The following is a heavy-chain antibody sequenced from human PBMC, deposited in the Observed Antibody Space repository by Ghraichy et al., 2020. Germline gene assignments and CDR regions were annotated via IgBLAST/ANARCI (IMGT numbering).Heavy chain of an antibody. V-gene: IGHV3-30*02. Sequence: GGSLRLSCAASGFTFSSYGMHWVRQAPGKGLEWVAFIRYDGSNKYYADSVKGRFTISRDNSKNTLYLQMNSLRAEDTAVYYCHSWGTHSSNHELGYCSGGCCYSVFDYWGQGTLVTVSS. J-gene: IGHJ4*02. CDR1: GFTFSSYG. CDR3: HSWGTHSSNHELGYCSGGCCYSVFDY. D-gene: IGHD2-15*01. CDR2: IRYDGSNK.